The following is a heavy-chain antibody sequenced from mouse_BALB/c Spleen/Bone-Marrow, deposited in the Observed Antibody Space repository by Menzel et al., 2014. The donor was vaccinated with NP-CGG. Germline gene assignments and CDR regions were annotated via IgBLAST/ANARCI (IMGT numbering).Heavy chain of an antibody. D-gene: IGHD2-4*01. V-gene: IGHV10-1*01. J-gene: IGHJ4*01. CDR3: VRQDYDYPMDY. CDR2: ISSKSTNYTT. Sequence: EVQLQESGGGLVQPKGSLKLSCAASGFTFNIYAMNWVRQAPRKGLEWVARISSKSTNYTTCYADSVKDRFTISSDDSQSMLYLQMNSLKTEDTAIYYCVRQDYDYPMDYWGQGTSATVSS. CDR1: GFTFNIYA.